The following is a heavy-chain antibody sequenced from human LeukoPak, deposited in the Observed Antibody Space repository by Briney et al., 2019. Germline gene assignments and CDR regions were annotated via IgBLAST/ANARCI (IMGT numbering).Heavy chain of an antibody. CDR1: GGTFSSYA. V-gene: IGHV1-69*01. Sequence: ASVKVSCKASGGTFSSYAISWVRQAPGQGLEWMGGIIPIFGAANYAQKFQGRVTITADESTSTAYMELSSLRSEDTAVYYCARDSQYCSSTSCPRGYDAFDIWGQGTMVTVSS. J-gene: IGHJ3*02. CDR3: ARDSQYCSSTSCPRGYDAFDI. CDR2: IIPIFGAA. D-gene: IGHD2-2*01.